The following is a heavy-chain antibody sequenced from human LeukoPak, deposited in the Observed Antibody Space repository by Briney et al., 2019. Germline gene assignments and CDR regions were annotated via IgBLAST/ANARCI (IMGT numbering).Heavy chain of an antibody. D-gene: IGHD1-26*01. J-gene: IGHJ4*02. CDR3: ARGQIVGVQGDF. V-gene: IGHV3-66*02. CDR1: GFTVGNNY. Sequence: GGSLRLFCTVSGFTVGNNYMSWVRQAPGKGLEWVALMYSRGSSRYADSVRGRFTISRDSSKNTVYLQMNSLTAEDTAVYYCARGQIVGVQGDFWGQGTLVTVSS. CDR2: MYSRGSS.